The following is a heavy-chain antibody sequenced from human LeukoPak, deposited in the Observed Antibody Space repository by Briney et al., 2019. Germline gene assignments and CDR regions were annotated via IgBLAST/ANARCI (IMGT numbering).Heavy chain of an antibody. V-gene: IGHV3-20*04. CDR2: INWNGGST. J-gene: IGHJ4*02. CDR1: GFTFDDYG. Sequence: PGGSLRLSCAASGFTFDDYGMSWVRQAPGKGLEWVSGINWNGGSTGYADSVKGRFTVSRDNSKNTLYVRMNSLRAEDTAVYYCAKSGYNRFDYWGQGTLVTVSS. D-gene: IGHD5-24*01. CDR3: AKSGYNRFDY.